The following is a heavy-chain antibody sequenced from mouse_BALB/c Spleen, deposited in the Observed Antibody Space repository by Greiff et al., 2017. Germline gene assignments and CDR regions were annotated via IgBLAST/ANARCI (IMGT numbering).Heavy chain of an antibody. Sequence: VHVKQSGTVLARPGASVKMSCKASGYSFTSYWMHWVKQRPGQGLEWIGAIYPGNSDTSYNQKFKGKAKLTAVTSASTAYMELSSLTNEDSAVYYCTRSETGGFDYWGQGTTLTVSS. V-gene: IGHV1-5*01. CDR1: GYSFTSYW. CDR3: TRSETGGFDY. CDR2: IYPGNSDT. J-gene: IGHJ2*01.